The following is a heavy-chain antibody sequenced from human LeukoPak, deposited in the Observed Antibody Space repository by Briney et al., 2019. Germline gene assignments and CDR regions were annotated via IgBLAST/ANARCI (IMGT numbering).Heavy chain of an antibody. CDR2: IYTSGST. Sequence: KPSETLSLTCAVYGGSFSGYYWSWIRQPAGKGLEWIGRIYTSGSTNYSPSLKSRVTISVDTSKNQFPLKLSSVTAADTAVYYCASSIGVWGQGTLVTVSS. CDR1: GGSFSGYY. J-gene: IGHJ4*02. CDR3: ASSIGV. D-gene: IGHD2-8*01. V-gene: IGHV4-59*10.